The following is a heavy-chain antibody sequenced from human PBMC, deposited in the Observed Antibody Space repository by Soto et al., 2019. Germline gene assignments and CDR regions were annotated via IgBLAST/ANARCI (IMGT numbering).Heavy chain of an antibody. Sequence: QVQLVESGGGVVQPGRSLRLSCAASGFTFSDYAMHWVRQPPGKGLEWVAIISSDGKTTYYGDSVKGRFTISRDDSTSTLSLQMNGLRPEDTAVYFCARVHCTTELCSGLYFYYALDVWGQGTTVTVSS. V-gene: IGHV3-30*01. CDR1: GFTFSDYA. J-gene: IGHJ6*02. CDR3: ARVHCTTELCSGLYFYYALDV. D-gene: IGHD2-21*01. CDR2: ISSDGKTT.